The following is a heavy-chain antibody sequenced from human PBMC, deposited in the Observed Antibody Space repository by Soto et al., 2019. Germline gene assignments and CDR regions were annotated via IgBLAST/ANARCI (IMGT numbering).Heavy chain of an antibody. CDR1: GGSIRSGGYS. Sequence: SETLSLTCAVSGGSIRSGGYSWSWIRQPPGKGLERIGYIYHSGSTYYNPSLKSRVTISVDRSKNQFSLKLSSVTTADTAVYYCARVAYYYGSGSPKNYYFDYWGQGTLVTVSS. CDR3: ARVAYYYGSGSPKNYYFDY. V-gene: IGHV4-30-2*01. D-gene: IGHD3-10*01. J-gene: IGHJ4*02. CDR2: IYHSGST.